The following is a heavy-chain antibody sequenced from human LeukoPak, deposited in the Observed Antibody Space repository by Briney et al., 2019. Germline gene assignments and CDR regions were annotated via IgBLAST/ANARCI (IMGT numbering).Heavy chain of an antibody. CDR2: IIYSGST. CDR1: GDSISGYY. CDR3: ARSYSGYDPDLYLSCMDA. D-gene: IGHD5-12*01. Sequence: SETLSLTCTVAGDSISGYYWSWIRQPPGKGPEWLGYIIYSGSTSYSPSLKNRVTISLSRTRSQFSLNLSSVTAADTAVYYCARSYSGYDPDLYLSCMDAWGQGTTVTVSS. J-gene: IGHJ6*02. V-gene: IGHV4-59*08.